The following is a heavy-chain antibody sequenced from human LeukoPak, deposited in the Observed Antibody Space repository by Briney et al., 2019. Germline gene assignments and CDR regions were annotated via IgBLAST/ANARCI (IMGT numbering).Heavy chain of an antibody. V-gene: IGHV3-23*01. J-gene: IGHJ1*01. CDR2: ISGSGGST. CDR3: AKPLGYCSGGSCYHYFQH. D-gene: IGHD2-15*01. Sequence: GGSLRLSCAASGFTFSSYAISWVRQAPGKGLEWVSAISGSGGSTYYADSVKGRFTISRDNSKNTLHLQMNSLRAEDTAVYYCAKPLGYCSGGSCYHYFQHWGQGTLVTVSS. CDR1: GFTFSSYA.